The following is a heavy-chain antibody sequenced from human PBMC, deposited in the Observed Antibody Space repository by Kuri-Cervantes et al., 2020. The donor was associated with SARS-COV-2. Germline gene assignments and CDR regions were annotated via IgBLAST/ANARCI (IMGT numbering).Heavy chain of an antibody. CDR1: GYSFTSYW. Sequence: KVSCKGSGYSFTSYWSSWVRQMPGKGLEWMGRIDPSDSYTNYSPSFQGHVTISADKSISTAYLQWSSLKASDTAMYYCARLPCSSTSCYTRYDYYGMDVWGQGTTVTVSS. CDR3: ARLPCSSTSCYTRYDYYGMDV. CDR2: IDPSDSYT. V-gene: IGHV5-10-1*01. J-gene: IGHJ6*02. D-gene: IGHD2-2*02.